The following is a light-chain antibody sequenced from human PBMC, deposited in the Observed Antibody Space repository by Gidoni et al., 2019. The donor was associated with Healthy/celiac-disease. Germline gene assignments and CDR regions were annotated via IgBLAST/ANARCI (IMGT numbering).Light chain of an antibody. Sequence: SELTQDPAVSVALGQTVRITCQGDSLRSYYASWYQQKPGQAPVLVIYGKNNRPSGIPDRFSGSSSGNTASLTITGAQAEDEADYYCNSRDSSGNHLEVFGTGTKVTVL. CDR1: SLRSYY. CDR2: GKN. J-gene: IGLJ1*01. V-gene: IGLV3-19*01. CDR3: NSRDSSGNHLEV.